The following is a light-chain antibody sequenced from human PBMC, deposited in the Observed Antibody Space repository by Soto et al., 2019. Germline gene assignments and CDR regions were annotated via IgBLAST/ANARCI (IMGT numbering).Light chain of an antibody. V-gene: IGKV1-39*01. CDR3: QQSYSTPPIT. CDR1: QSISSY. CDR2: AAS. J-gene: IGKJ5*01. Sequence: DIQMTQSPSSLSASVGDRVTITCRASQSISSYLNWYQQKPGKAPKLLIYAASSLQSVVPSRFIGSGSGTDFTLTISSLKPEDFATYYCQQSYSTPPITFGQGTRLEIK.